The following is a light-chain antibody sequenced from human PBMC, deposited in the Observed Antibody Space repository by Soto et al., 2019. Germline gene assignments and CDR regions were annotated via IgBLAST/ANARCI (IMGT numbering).Light chain of an antibody. V-gene: IGLV2-14*01. J-gene: IGLJ1*01. CDR1: SSDVGGYNY. CDR3: SSYTSSSTNV. CDR2: EVS. Sequence: QSVLTQPASVSGSPGQSITISCTGTSSDVGGYNYVSWYQQHPGKAPKLMIYEVSNRTSGVSNRFSGSKSGHTATLTISGLQAEDEADYYCSSYTSSSTNVFGTGTKVTVL.